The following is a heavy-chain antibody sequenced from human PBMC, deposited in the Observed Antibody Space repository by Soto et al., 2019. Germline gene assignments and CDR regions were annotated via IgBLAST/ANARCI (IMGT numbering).Heavy chain of an antibody. CDR2: IFHSGTT. Sequence: TSETLSLTCAVSGASISDNNWWSWVRQPPGKGLEWIGEIFHSGTTNYNSSLKSRVTILVDKSKNQFSLTLRSVTAADSAMYFCAKSPPRGSSSSHWFDPWGQGTLVTVSS. D-gene: IGHD6-6*01. J-gene: IGHJ5*02. CDR3: AKSPPRGSSSSHWFDP. CDR1: GASISDNNW. V-gene: IGHV4-4*02.